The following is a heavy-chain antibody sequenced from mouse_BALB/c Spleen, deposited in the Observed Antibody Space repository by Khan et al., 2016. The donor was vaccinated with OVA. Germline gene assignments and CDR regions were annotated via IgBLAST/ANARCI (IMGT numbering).Heavy chain of an antibody. CDR3: ARSVYYFYAYAMDY. Sequence: EVKLLESGPGLVKPSQSLSLTCTVTGYSITSEYAWNWIRQFPGNKLEWMGYISYSGSTNYNPSLKSRISVTRDTSKNQFFLQLTSVTTEDTATYDGARSVYYFYAYAMDYWGQGTSVTVSS. CDR2: ISYSGST. CDR1: GYSITSEYA. D-gene: IGHD2-2*01. J-gene: IGHJ4*01. V-gene: IGHV3-2*02.